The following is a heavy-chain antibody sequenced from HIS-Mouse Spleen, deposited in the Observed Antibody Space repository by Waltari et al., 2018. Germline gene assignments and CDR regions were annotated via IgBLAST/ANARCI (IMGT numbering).Heavy chain of an antibody. Sequence: QLQLQESGPGLVKPSETLSLTCTVSGGSISSSSYYWGWIRQPPGKGLEWIGSIYYSGTTYYNTSLKSRGTISVDTSKNQFSLKLSSVTAADTAVYYCAREIPYSSSWYDWYFDLWGRGTLVTVSS. J-gene: IGHJ2*01. CDR1: GGSISSSSYY. CDR2: IYYSGTT. V-gene: IGHV4-39*07. CDR3: AREIPYSSSWYDWYFDL. D-gene: IGHD6-13*01.